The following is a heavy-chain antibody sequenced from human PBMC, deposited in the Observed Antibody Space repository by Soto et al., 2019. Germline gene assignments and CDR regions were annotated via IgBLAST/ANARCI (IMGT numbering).Heavy chain of an antibody. CDR3: ARDAKAIQLGQVNSNWFGP. Sequence: QVQLVQSGAEVKKPGASVRVSCKSSGYTFTSYGISWVRQAPGQGLEWMGWISAYNGNTNSAQKLQGRVTMTTDTSTSTAHMELRSLSSADTAVYYCARDAKAIQLGQVNSNWFGPWGQGSLVTVSS. CDR2: ISAYNGNT. CDR1: GYTFTSYG. V-gene: IGHV1-18*01. D-gene: IGHD5-18*01. J-gene: IGHJ5*02.